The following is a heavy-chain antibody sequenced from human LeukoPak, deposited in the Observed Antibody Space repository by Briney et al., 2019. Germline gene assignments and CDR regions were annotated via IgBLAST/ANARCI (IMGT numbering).Heavy chain of an antibody. D-gene: IGHD6-19*01. J-gene: IGHJ4*02. CDR1: GFTVSSNY. CDR3: ARAGGLRIAVAPIDC. Sequence: GGSLRLSCAASGFTVSSNYMSWVRQAPGKGLEWVSVIYSGGGTFYADSVKGRFTISRDNSKNTLYLQMNSLRAEDTAVYYCARAGGLRIAVAPIDCWGQGTLVTVSS. V-gene: IGHV3-53*01. CDR2: IYSGGGT.